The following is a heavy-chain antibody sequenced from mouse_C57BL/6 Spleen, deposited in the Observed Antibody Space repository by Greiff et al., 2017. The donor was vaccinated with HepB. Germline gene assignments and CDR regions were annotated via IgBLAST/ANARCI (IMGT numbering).Heavy chain of an antibody. V-gene: IGHV1-76*01. CDR3: AREEGSSWFAY. CDR1: GYTFTDYY. J-gene: IGHJ3*01. Sequence: QVQLKQSGAELVRPGASVKLSCKASGYTFTDYYINWVKQRPGQGLEWIARIYPGSGNTYYNEKFKGKATLTAEKSSSTAYMQLSSLTSEDSAVYFCAREEGSSWFAYWGQGTLVTVSA. CDR2: IYPGSGNT. D-gene: IGHD1-1*01.